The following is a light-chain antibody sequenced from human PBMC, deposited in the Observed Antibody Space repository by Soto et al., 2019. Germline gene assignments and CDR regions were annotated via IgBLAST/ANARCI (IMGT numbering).Light chain of an antibody. CDR2: DAY. CDR1: QGVGST. J-gene: IGKJ4*01. V-gene: IGKV3-15*01. CDR3: QHYKTWPLA. Sequence: EIVVTQSPGTLSVSPGERVTLSCRASQGVGSTLAWYRQQPGQAPRLLIYDAYIRATGVPARFSGSGSGTEFTLTISSLQSEDFAVYYCQHYKTWPLAFGGGTKVDIK.